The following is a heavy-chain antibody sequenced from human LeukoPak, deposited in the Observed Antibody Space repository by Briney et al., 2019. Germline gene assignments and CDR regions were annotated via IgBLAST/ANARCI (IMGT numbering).Heavy chain of an antibody. CDR3: AKASYYDFWSGYFRDAFDI. D-gene: IGHD3-3*01. V-gene: IGHV3-30*04. CDR1: GFTFSSSA. J-gene: IGHJ3*02. Sequence: GGSLRLSCAASGFTFSSSAMHWVRRAPGKGREWVAVISYDGSNKYYADSVKGRFTISRDNSKNTLYLQMNSLRAEDTAVYYCAKASYYDFWSGYFRDAFDIWGQGTMVTVSS. CDR2: ISYDGSNK.